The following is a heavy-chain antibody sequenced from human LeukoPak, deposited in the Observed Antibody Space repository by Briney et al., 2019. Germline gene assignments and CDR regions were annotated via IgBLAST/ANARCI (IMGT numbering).Heavy chain of an antibody. J-gene: IGHJ3*02. D-gene: IGHD6-19*01. Sequence: GSSVKVSCKASGGTFSTFGISWVRQAPGQGLEWMGGISAYNGNTNYAQKLQGRVTMTTDTSTSTAYMELRSLRSDDTAVYYCARFGLGKHIEVAGIPFDIWGQGTMVTVSS. CDR2: ISAYNGNT. CDR1: GGTFSTFG. CDR3: ARFGLGKHIEVAGIPFDI. V-gene: IGHV1-18*01.